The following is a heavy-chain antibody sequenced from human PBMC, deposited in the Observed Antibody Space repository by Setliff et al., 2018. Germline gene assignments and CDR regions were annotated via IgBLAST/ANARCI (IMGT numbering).Heavy chain of an antibody. V-gene: IGHV4-4*07. CDR3: ARERFGRTGGSYGAYYFDY. Sequence: SETLSLTCTVSGGSISSYYWTWIRQPAGKGLEWVGHIYTSGSTNYNPSLKSRVTISVDTSKNQFSLKLSSVTAADTAVYYCARERFGRTGGSYGAYYFDYWGQGTLVTVSS. CDR1: GGSISSYY. CDR2: IYTSGST. J-gene: IGHJ4*02. D-gene: IGHD1-26*01.